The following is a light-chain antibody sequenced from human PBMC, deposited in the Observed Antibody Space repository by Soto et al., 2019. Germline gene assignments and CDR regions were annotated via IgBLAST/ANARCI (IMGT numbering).Light chain of an antibody. J-gene: IGKJ1*01. CDR1: QTVRNNY. CDR3: HQYGSSGT. CDR2: DAS. Sequence: VLLPSALTLYLSPGERATLSCRASQTVRNNYLAWYQQKPGQAPRLLIYDASSRATGIPGRFSGSASGTYSPLTSSIQAHEDFAVYCCHQYGSSGTFGQGTKVDIK. V-gene: IGKV3-20*01.